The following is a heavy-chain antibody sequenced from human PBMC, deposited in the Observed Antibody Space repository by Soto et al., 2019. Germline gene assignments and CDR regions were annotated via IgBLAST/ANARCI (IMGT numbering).Heavy chain of an antibody. J-gene: IGHJ4*02. V-gene: IGHV1-2*02. CDR1: GYTFTGYY. Sequence: ASVKVSCKASGYTFTGYYIHWVRQAPGQGLEWMGWINPNSGGTNYAQKFQGRVTMTRDTSISTAYMELSRLRSDDTAVYYCAREVTYYYDSSGYYLTDDYWGQGTLVTVSS. D-gene: IGHD3-22*01. CDR3: AREVTYYYDSSGYYLTDDY. CDR2: INPNSGGT.